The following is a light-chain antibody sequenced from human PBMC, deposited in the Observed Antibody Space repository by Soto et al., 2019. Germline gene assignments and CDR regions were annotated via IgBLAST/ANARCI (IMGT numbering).Light chain of an antibody. CDR2: GAS. CDR1: QSVSTNF. V-gene: IGKV3-20*01. J-gene: IGKJ1*01. CDR3: QQYGRTSWT. Sequence: EIVLTQSPGTLSLSPGEGATLSCRASQSVSTNFFAWYQQKPGQAPRLLIYGASTRATGIPDRFSGSGSGTDFNLTISRLEPEDFAVYYCQQYGRTSWTFGQGTKVEIQ.